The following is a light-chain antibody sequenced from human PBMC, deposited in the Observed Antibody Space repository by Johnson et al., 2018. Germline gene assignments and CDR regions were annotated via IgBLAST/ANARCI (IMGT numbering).Light chain of an antibody. J-gene: IGLJ1*01. V-gene: IGLV1-51*02. CDR2: ENN. CDR1: SSNIGNNY. CDR3: GTWDSSLSAGKV. Sequence: QSVLTQPPSVSAAPGQKVTISCSGSSSNIGNNYVSWYQQLPGTAPKLLIYENNKRPSGIPDRFSGSKSGTSATLGITGLPTGDEADYYCGTWDSSLSAGKVFGTGTKVTVV.